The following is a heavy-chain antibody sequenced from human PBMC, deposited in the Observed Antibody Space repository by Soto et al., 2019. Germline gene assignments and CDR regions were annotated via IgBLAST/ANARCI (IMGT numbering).Heavy chain of an antibody. CDR1: GYTFTSYG. J-gene: IGHJ4*02. V-gene: IGHV1-18*01. CDR2: ISAYNGNT. D-gene: IGHD2-15*01. Sequence: GASVKVSCKASGYTFTSYGISWVRQAPGQGLEWMGWISAYNGNTNYAQKLQGRVTMTTDTSTSTAYMELRSLRSDDTAVYYCARVLASTYQGSLLYCSGGSCYFDYSCQGTLVTVSS. CDR3: ARVLASTYQGSLLYCSGGSCYFDY.